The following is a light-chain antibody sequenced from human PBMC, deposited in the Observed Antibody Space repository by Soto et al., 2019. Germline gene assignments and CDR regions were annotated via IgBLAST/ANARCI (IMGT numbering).Light chain of an antibody. CDR3: QQRSDGLT. J-gene: IGKJ4*01. CDR2: DAS. Sequence: EIVLTQSPATLSLSPGETATLSCRASQSVGSYLGWYQQKPGQAPRLLIYDASNRVKGIPARFSGSGSGTEFTLTISSLAPEDFAVYFCQQRSDGLTFGGGTKVEMK. CDR1: QSVGSY. V-gene: IGKV3-11*01.